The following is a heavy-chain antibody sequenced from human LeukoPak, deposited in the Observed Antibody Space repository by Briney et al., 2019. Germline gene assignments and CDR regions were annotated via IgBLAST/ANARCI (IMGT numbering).Heavy chain of an antibody. J-gene: IGHJ3*01. D-gene: IGHD1-26*01. CDR2: IWFDGSSE. CDR3: TRGAIVGARATRAFDF. CDR1: GFTFSSYG. Sequence: PGRSLRLSCVASGFTFSSYGMHWVRQAPGQGLEWVALIWFDGSSENYADSVKGRFTISRDNSKNTLYLQMNSLRVEDTALYSCTRGAIVGARATRAFDFWGQGTMVTVSS. V-gene: IGHV3-33*01.